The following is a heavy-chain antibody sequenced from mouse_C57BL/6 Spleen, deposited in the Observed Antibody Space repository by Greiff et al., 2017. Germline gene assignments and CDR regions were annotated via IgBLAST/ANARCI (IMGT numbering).Heavy chain of an antibody. Sequence: VQLQESDAELVKPGASVKISCKASGYTFTDHTIHWMQQRPEQGLEWIGYIYPRDGSTKYNEKFKGKATLTADKSSSTAYLQLNSLTSEDSAVYFCARNYYGSSPFDYWGQGTTLTVSS. CDR1: GYTFTDHT. CDR2: IYPRDGST. D-gene: IGHD1-1*01. CDR3: ARNYYGSSPFDY. V-gene: IGHV1-78*01. J-gene: IGHJ2*01.